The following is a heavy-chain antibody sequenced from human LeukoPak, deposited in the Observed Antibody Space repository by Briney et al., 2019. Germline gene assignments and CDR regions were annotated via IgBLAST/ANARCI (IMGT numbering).Heavy chain of an antibody. CDR1: GGTFSSYA. V-gene: IGHV1-69*06. J-gene: IGHJ3*02. Sequence: ASVKVSCKASGGTFSSYAISWVRQAPGQGLEWMGGIIPIFGTANYAQKFQGRVTITADKSTSTAYMEPSSLRSEDTAVYYCARDRYYGSGSPEGFDAFDIWGQGTMVTVSS. CDR3: ARDRYYGSGSPEGFDAFDI. CDR2: IIPIFGTA. D-gene: IGHD3-10*01.